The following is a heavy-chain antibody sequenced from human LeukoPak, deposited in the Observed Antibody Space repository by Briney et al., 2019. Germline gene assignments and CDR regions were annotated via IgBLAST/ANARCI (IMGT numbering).Heavy chain of an antibody. CDR3: ARDCTVTTQEVARFDP. V-gene: IGHV1-8*01. J-gene: IGHJ5*02. CDR1: GYTFTSYD. CDR2: MNPNSGNT. Sequence: ASVKVSCKASGYTFTSYDINWVRQATGKGLEWMGWMNPNSGNTGYAQKFQGRVTMTRNTSISTAYMELSSLRSEDTAVYYCARDCTVTTQEVARFDPWGQGTLVTVSS. D-gene: IGHD4-17*01.